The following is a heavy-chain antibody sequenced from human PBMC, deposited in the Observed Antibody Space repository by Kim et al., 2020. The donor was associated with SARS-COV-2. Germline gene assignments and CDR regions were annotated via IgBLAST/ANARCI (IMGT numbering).Heavy chain of an antibody. J-gene: IGHJ4*02. D-gene: IGHD6-13*01. V-gene: IGHV4-61*01. CDR1: GGSVSSGSYY. CDR2: IYYSGST. Sequence: SETLSLTCTVSGGSVSSGSYYWSWIRQPPGKGLEWIGYIYYSGSTNYNPSLKSRVTISVDTSKNQFSLKLSSVTAADTTVYYCARLWYSSSWYYGPDYWGQGTLVTVSS. CDR3: ARLWYSSSWYYGPDY.